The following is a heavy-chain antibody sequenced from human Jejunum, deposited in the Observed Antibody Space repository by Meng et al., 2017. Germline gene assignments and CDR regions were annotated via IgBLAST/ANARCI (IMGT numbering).Heavy chain of an antibody. J-gene: IGHJ2*01. CDR3: AREVLDAYSSGWNDWYFDL. CDR1: GFTFSTYD. CDR2: IGRGGDT. D-gene: IGHD6-25*01. V-gene: IGHV3-13*01. Sequence: GESLKISCAASGFTFSTYDMHWVRQAPGKGLEWVSAIGRGGDTYYPGSVKGRFTISRENAKNSLYLQMDSLRAEDTAVYFCAREVLDAYSSGWNDWYFDLWGRGNQV.